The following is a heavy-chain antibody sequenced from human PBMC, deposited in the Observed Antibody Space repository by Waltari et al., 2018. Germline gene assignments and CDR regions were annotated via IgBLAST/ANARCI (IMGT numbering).Heavy chain of an antibody. CDR1: GGTFRSYA. J-gene: IGHJ6*02. CDR3: ATRYCSGGSCYLPYYYGMDV. V-gene: IGHV1-69*08. CDR2: IIPIFGTA. Sequence: QIQLVQSGAEVKKPGSSVKVSCKASGGTFRSYAFSWVLHAAGPGLEWMGRIIPIFGTANYAQKFQGRVTITADKSTSTAYMELSSLRSEDTAVYYCATRYCSGGSCYLPYYYGMDVWGQGTTVTVSS. D-gene: IGHD2-15*01.